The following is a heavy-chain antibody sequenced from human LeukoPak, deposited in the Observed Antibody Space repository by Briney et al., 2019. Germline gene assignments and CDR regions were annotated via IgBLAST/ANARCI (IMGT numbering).Heavy chain of an antibody. CDR2: IKQEGSET. CDR3: ARIEPDNSGWLY. Sequence: GGSLRLSCAGSGFTFSRIWLSWVRQAPGKGLEWVANIKQEGSETDYVDSVKGRFSISRDNAKSSLYLEMKTLRVEDTAVYYCARIEPDNSGWLYWGQGTLVTVSS. J-gene: IGHJ4*02. CDR1: GFTFSRIW. D-gene: IGHD3-22*01. V-gene: IGHV3-7*01.